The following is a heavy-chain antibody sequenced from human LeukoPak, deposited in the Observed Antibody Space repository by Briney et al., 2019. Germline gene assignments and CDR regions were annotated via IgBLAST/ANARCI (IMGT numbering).Heavy chain of an antibody. V-gene: IGHV4-34*01. Sequence: PSETLSLTCAVYGGSFSGYYWSWIRQPPGKGLEWIGEINHSGSTNYNPSLKSRVTISVDTSKNQFSLKLSSVTAADTAVYYCAGGVTMIVVVMGAFDIWGQGTMVTVSS. J-gene: IGHJ3*02. D-gene: IGHD3-22*01. CDR1: GGSFSGYY. CDR2: INHSGST. CDR3: AGGVTMIVVVMGAFDI.